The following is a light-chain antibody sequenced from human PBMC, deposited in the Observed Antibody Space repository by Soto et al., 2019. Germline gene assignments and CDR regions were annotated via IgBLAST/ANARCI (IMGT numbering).Light chain of an antibody. V-gene: IGKV3-11*01. J-gene: IGKJ4*01. Sequence: EIVLTQSPATLSLSPGERATLSCRASQIVSSYLAWYQQKPGQAPRLLIYDASNRATGIPARFSGSGFGTDFTLTISSLEPEDFAVYYCQQRRDWPLTFGGGTKVEIK. CDR1: QIVSSY. CDR2: DAS. CDR3: QQRRDWPLT.